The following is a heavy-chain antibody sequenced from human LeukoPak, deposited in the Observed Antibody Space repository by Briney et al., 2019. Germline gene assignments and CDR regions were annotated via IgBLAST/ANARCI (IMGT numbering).Heavy chain of an antibody. V-gene: IGHV4-59*01. D-gene: IGHD3-22*01. CDR3: ARGLGDSSGYYYGAPDY. Sequence: SETLSLTRTVSGGSISSYYWSWIRQPPGKGLEWIGYIYYSGSTNYNPSLKSRVTISVDTSKNQFSLKLSSVTAADTAVYYCARGLGDSSGYYYGAPDYWGQGTLVTVSS. CDR2: IYYSGST. CDR1: GGSISSYY. J-gene: IGHJ4*02.